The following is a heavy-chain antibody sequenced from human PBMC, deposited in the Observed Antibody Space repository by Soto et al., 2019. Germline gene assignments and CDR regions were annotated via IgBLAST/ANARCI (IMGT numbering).Heavy chain of an antibody. V-gene: IGHV4-34*01. CDR1: GGSFSGYY. J-gene: IGHJ6*02. CDR2: INHSGST. Sequence: PSETLSLTCAVYGGSFSGYYWSWIRQPPGKGLEWIGEINHSGSTNYNPSLKSRVTILVDTSKNQFSLKLSSVTAADTAVYYCARQPPGGYDFWSGYHYGMDVWGQGTTVTVSS. D-gene: IGHD3-3*01. CDR3: ARQPPGGYDFWSGYHYGMDV.